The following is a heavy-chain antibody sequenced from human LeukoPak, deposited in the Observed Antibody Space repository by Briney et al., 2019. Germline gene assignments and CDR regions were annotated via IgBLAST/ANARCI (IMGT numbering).Heavy chain of an antibody. Sequence: SETLSLTCTVSGGSISGYYWSWIRQPPGKGLEWIGYIYYSGSTNYNPSLKSRVTISVDTSKNQFSLKLSSVTAADTAVYYCARRFHDTSGYLGVWGKGTTVTVSS. V-gene: IGHV4-59*08. CDR2: IYYSGST. CDR3: ARRFHDTSGYLGV. D-gene: IGHD3-22*01. CDR1: GGSISGYY. J-gene: IGHJ6*04.